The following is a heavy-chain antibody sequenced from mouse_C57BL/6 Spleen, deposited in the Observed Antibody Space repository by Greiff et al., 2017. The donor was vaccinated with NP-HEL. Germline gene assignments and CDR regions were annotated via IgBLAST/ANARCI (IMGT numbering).Heavy chain of an antibody. J-gene: IGHJ3*01. CDR3: ARSAIDYGQPGMTY. D-gene: IGHD1-1*02. Sequence: QVQLKESGAELMKPGASVKFSCKATGYTFTGYWIEWVKQRPGHGLEWIGEILPGSCSNNYNENFKGTSTFTADTSSTTSSMQLSSLTTEDSAIYYWARSAIDYGQPGMTYWGQGTLVTVSA. V-gene: IGHV1-9*01. CDR1: GYTFTGYW. CDR2: ILPGSCSN.